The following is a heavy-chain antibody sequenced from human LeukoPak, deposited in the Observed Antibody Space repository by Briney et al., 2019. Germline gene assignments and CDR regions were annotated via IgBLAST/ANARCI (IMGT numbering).Heavy chain of an antibody. Sequence: RGSLRLSCAASGFTFSSYAMSWVRQAPGKGLEWVSAISGSGGSTYYADSVKGRFTISRDNAKNSLYLQMNSLRADDTAVYYCATYSSSNGREFQYWGQGTLVTVSS. V-gene: IGHV3-23*01. CDR2: ISGSGGST. CDR3: ATYSSSNGREFQY. CDR1: GFTFSSYA. D-gene: IGHD2-2*01. J-gene: IGHJ1*01.